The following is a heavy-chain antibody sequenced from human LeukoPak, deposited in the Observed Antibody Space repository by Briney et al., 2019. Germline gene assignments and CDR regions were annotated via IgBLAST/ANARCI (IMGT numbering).Heavy chain of an antibody. CDR2: ISSSSSYI. D-gene: IGHD1-14*01. CDR3: ARDGTPYYFDY. J-gene: IGHJ4*02. Sequence: GGSLRLSCAASGFTFSSYSMDWVRQAPGKGLEWVSSISSSSSYIYYADSVKGRFTISRDNAKNSLYLQMNSLRAEDTAVYYCARDGTPYYFDYWGQGTLVTVSS. CDR1: GFTFSSYS. V-gene: IGHV3-21*01.